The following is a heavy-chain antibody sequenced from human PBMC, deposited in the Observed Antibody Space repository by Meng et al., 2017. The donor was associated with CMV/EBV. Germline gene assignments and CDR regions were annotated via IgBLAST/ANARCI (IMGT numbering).Heavy chain of an antibody. D-gene: IGHD2-2*01. V-gene: IGHV3-33*06. CDR1: GFTFSSYG. CDR3: AKDSREYQPYYYGMDV. Sequence: LSLTCAASGFTFSSYGMHWVRQAPGKGLEWVAVIWYDGSNKYYADSVKGRFTISRDNSKNTLYLQMNSLRAEDTAVYYCAKDSREYQPYYYGMDVWGQGTTVTVSS. J-gene: IGHJ6*02. CDR2: IWYDGSNK.